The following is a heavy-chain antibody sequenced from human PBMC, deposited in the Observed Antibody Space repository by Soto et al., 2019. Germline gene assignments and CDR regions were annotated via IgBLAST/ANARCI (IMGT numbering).Heavy chain of an antibody. D-gene: IGHD2-8*01. CDR1: AFKFDDND. V-gene: IGHV3-9*01. CDR2: ISWNSGTI. J-gene: IGHJ2*01. Sequence: EVELVESGGGLAQTGRSLRLSCATSAFKFDDNDMYWVRQAPGKGLEWVAGISWNSGTIGYADSVKGRFTISRDNAKNSLFLEMSPLRREDTAIYYCVKSPWSRRGDLDLWGRGTLVTVSS. CDR3: VKSPWSRRGDLDL.